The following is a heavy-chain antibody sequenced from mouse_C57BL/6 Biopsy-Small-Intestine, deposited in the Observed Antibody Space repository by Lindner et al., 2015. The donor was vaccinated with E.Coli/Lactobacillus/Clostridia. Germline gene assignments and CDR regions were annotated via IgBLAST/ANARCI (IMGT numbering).Heavy chain of an antibody. V-gene: IGHV1-22*01. CDR3: ARRGNDGPWFAY. CDR1: GYTFTDYN. J-gene: IGHJ3*01. D-gene: IGHD2-3*01. CDR2: INPNNGGT. Sequence: QLQESGPELVKPGASVKMSCKASGYTFTDYNMHWVKQSHGKSLEWIGYINPNNGGTSYNQKFKGKATLTVNKSSSTAYMELRSLTSEDSAVYYCARRGNDGPWFAYWGQGTLVTVSA.